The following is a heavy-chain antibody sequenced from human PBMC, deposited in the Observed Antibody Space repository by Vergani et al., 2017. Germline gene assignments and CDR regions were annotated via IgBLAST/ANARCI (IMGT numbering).Heavy chain of an antibody. CDR3: AKVEGGSYSKPTSTIDY. CDR1: GFTFSSYW. J-gene: IGHJ4*02. V-gene: IGHV3-7*03. D-gene: IGHD1-26*01. Sequence: EVQLVESGGGLVQPGGSLRLSCAASGFTFSSYWMSWVRQAPGKGLEWVANIKQDGSEKYYVDSVKGRFTISRDNAKNSLYLQMNSLRAEDTAVYYCAKVEGGSYSKPTSTIDYWGQGTLVTVSS. CDR2: IKQDGSEK.